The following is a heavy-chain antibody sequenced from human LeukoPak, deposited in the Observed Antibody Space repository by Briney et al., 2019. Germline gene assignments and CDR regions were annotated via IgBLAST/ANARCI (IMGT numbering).Heavy chain of an antibody. CDR2: ISYDGTNK. Sequence: HPGGSLRLSCAASGFTFSSYAMHWVRQAPGKGLEWVAVISYDGTNKYYADSVKGRFTISRDNSKNTLYLQMNTLRAEDTAVYYCARDSSRVAAADFLYYFDYWGQGTLVTVSS. J-gene: IGHJ4*02. CDR3: ARDSSRVAAADFLYYFDY. V-gene: IGHV3-30*04. CDR1: GFTFSSYA. D-gene: IGHD6-13*01.